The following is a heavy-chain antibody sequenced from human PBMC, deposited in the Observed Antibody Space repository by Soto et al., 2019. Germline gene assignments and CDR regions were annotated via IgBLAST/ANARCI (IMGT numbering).Heavy chain of an antibody. D-gene: IGHD3-9*01. CDR3: AREVILTGYRYGNLDH. Sequence: GGSLRLSCAASGFTLSHCAMHWVRQAPGKGLEWVAVISYDGSNKYYAASAKGRFAISRDNSKNTLYVQLNSLRAEDTAVYYCAREVILTGYRYGNLDHWGQGTLVTVSS. CDR1: GFTLSHCA. CDR2: ISYDGSNK. J-gene: IGHJ4*02. V-gene: IGHV3-30*09.